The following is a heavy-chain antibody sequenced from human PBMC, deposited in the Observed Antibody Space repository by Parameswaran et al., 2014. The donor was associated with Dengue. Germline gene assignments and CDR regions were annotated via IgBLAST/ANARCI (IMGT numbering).Heavy chain of an antibody. V-gene: IGHV4-31*02. CDR2: IYYSGST. Sequence: VRQAPGKGLEWIGYIYYSGSTYYNPSLKSRVTISVDTSKNQFSLKLSSVTAADTAVYYCARDLLGYCSSTSCYSSDYWGQGTPVTVSS. D-gene: IGHD2-2*02. J-gene: IGHJ4*02. CDR3: ARDLLGYCSSTSCYSSDY.